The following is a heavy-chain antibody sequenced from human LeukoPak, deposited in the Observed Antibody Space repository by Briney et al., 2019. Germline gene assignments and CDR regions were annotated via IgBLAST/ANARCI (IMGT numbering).Heavy chain of an antibody. CDR3: ARGGYNYGYAQDWFDS. Sequence: SQTLSLTCTVSGDSISSGGYYWTWIRQHPGKGLEWIGYIYYSGSTYYNPSLKSRVTISVDTSKNQFSLKLNSATAADTAVYYCARGGYNYGYAQDWFDSWGQGTPVTVSS. J-gene: IGHJ5*01. CDR1: GDSISSGGYY. V-gene: IGHV4-31*03. CDR2: IYYSGST. D-gene: IGHD5-18*01.